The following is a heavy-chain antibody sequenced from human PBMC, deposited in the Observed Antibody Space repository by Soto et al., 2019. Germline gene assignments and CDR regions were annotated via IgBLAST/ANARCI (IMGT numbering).Heavy chain of an antibody. CDR3: ARVQSGNSYYYHGLDV. J-gene: IGHJ6*02. CDR1: GFTFSSYS. CDR2: ISITSNYI. Sequence: GGSLRLSCAASGFTFSSYSMNWVRQAPGTGLEWVSSISITSNYIYHVESVKGRFTVSRDNAKNSLYLQMNSLRAEGTVVYSGARVQSGNSYYYHGLDVWGQGTTVTVSS. V-gene: IGHV3-21*01. D-gene: IGHD1-1*01.